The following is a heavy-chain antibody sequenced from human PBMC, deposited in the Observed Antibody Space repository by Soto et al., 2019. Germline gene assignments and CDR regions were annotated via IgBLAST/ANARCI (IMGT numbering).Heavy chain of an antibody. V-gene: IGHV4-59*01. CDR1: GGSISSYY. Sequence: QVQLQESGPGLVKPSETLSLTCTVSGGSISSYYWSWIRQPPGKGLEWIGYIYYSGSTNYNPSLKSLATISVDTSKNQFSLKLRSVTAADTAVYYCARGSHVEYVDYWGQGTLVTASS. CDR3: ARGSHVEYVDY. CDR2: IYYSGST. J-gene: IGHJ4*02. D-gene: IGHD3-3*01.